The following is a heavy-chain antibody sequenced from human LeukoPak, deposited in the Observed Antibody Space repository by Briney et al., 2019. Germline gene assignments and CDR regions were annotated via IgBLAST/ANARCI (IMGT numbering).Heavy chain of an antibody. CDR2: IYYSGST. V-gene: IGHV4-59*01. J-gene: IGHJ4*02. CDR3: ARGLYYGSGSYYFDY. Sequence: PSETLSLTCTVSGGSISSYYWSWIRQPPGKGLEWTGYIYYSGSTNYNPSLKSRVTVSVDTSKNQFSLKLSSVTAADTAVYYCARGLYYGSGSYYFDYWGQGTLVTVSS. CDR1: GGSISSYY. D-gene: IGHD3-10*01.